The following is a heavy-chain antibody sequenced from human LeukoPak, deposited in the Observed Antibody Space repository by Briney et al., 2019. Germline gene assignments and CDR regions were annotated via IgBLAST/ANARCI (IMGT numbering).Heavy chain of an antibody. J-gene: IGHJ3*02. V-gene: IGHV4-39*01. D-gene: IGHD4-17*01. CDR1: GVSISSSSYY. CDR3: ATLLYGDYDARDAFDI. Sequence: PSETLSLTCTVSGVSISSSSYYWGWIRQPPGKGLEWIGSIYYSGSTYYNPSLKSRVTISVDTSKNQFSLKLSSVTAADTAVYYCATLLYGDYDARDAFDIWGQGTMVTVSS. CDR2: IYYSGST.